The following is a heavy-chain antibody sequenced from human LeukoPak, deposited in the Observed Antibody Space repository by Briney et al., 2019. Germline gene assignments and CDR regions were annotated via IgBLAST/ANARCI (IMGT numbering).Heavy chain of an antibody. D-gene: IGHD3-10*01. CDR1: GGSFSGYY. V-gene: IGHV4-34*01. CDR2: INHSGST. J-gene: IGHJ3*02. Sequence: TSETLSLTCAVYGGSFSGYYWSWIRQPPGKGLEWIGEINHSGSTNYNPSLKSRVTISVDTSKNQFSLKLNSVTAADTAVYYCAKSNGYGLVDIWGQGTMVTVSS. CDR3: AKSNGYGLVDI.